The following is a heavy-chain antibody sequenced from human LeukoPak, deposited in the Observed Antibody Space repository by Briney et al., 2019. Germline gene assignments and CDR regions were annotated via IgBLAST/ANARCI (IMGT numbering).Heavy chain of an antibody. CDR1: GFTFSSYS. J-gene: IGHJ4*02. D-gene: IGHD6-13*01. Sequence: GGSLRLSCAASGFTFSSYSMKWVRQAPGKGLVWVSRISTDGSSTTYADSVKGRFTISRDNAKDTLYLQMNSLRAEDTAVYYCAGHHQAYSRTYWGQGTLVTVSS. CDR2: ISTDGSST. CDR3: AGHHQAYSRTY. V-gene: IGHV3-74*01.